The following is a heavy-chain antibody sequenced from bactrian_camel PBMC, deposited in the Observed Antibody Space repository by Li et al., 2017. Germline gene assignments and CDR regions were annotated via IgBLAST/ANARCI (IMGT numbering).Heavy chain of an antibody. Sequence: HVQLVESGGGSVQAGGSLALSCAVSAVTYRTNCVGWFRQAPGGKRVGVASIYPSRGTTFYDDSVKGRFTISQDNAQNTLYLQMDNLKPEGTAVYYCAAGSSRGVPFRERGYPYWGQGTQVTVS. CDR2: IYPSRGTT. D-gene: IGHD5*01. V-gene: IGHV3-2*01. CDR3: AAGSSRGVPFRERGYPY. CDR1: AVTYRTNC. J-gene: IGHJ4*01.